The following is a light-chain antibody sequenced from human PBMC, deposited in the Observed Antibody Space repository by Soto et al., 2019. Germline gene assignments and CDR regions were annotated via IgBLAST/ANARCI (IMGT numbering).Light chain of an antibody. V-gene: IGLV2-14*01. CDR3: SSYTSSSTLWV. CDR2: EVS. CDR1: SSDVGGYNY. J-gene: IGLJ1*01. Sequence: QSALTQPASVSGSPGQSITISCTGTSSDVGGYNYVSWYQQHPGKAPKLMIYEVSNRPSGVSNRFSGSKSGNTASLTISGLQAEDEADYYCSSYTSSSTLWVFGTGT.